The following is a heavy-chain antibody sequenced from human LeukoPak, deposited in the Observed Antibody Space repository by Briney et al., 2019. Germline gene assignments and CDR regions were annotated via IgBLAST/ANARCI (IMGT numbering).Heavy chain of an antibody. Sequence: SQTLSLTCTVSGGSISSGSYYWSWIRQPAGKGLEWIGRIYTSGSTNYNPSLKSRVTISVDTSKNQFSLKLSSVTAADTAVYCCARSSGWYKGGGDYWGQGTLVTVSS. CDR2: IYTSGST. J-gene: IGHJ4*02. V-gene: IGHV4-61*02. D-gene: IGHD6-19*01. CDR1: GGSISSGSYY. CDR3: ARSSGWYKGGGDY.